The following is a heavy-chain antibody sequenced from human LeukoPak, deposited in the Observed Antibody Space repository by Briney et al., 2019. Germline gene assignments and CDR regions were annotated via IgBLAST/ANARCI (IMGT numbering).Heavy chain of an antibody. CDR1: GFTFSSYA. CDR3: AKLGGNYDFWSGYSRTDY. V-gene: IGHV3-23*01. J-gene: IGHJ4*02. Sequence: GGSLRLSCAASGFTFSSYAMRWLRQAPGKGVEWVAAISGSGGSTYYADSVKGRFTISRDNSKNTLYLQINSLRAEYTALYYCAKLGGNYDFWSGYSRTDYWGQGTLVTVSS. CDR2: ISGSGGST. D-gene: IGHD3-3*01.